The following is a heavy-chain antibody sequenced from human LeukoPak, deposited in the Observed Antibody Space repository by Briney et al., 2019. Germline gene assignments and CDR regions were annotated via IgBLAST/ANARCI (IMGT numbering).Heavy chain of an antibody. CDR3: ARDGDTAMASYYYYYMDV. V-gene: IGHV3-30-3*01. CDR1: GFTFSSYA. CDR2: ISYDGSNK. J-gene: IGHJ6*03. D-gene: IGHD5-18*01. Sequence: GGSLRLSCAASGFTFSSYAMHWVRQAPGKGLEWVAVISYDGSNKYYADSVKGRFTISRDNSKNTLYLQMNSLRAEDTAVYYCARDGDTAMASYYYYYMDVWGKGTTVTVSS.